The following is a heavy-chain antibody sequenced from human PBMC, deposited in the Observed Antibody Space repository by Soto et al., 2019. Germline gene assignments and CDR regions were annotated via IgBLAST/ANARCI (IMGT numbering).Heavy chain of an antibody. CDR1: GGTFSSYA. CDR3: AREKRVRSGIYYGYVGYYYGMDV. CDR2: IIPIFGTA. D-gene: IGHD1-26*01. V-gene: IGHV1-69*12. J-gene: IGHJ6*02. Sequence: QVQLVQSGAEVKKPGSSVKVSCKASGGTFSSYAISWVRQAPGQGLEWMGGIIPIFGTANYAQKFQGRVTITADESTSRADMELSSLRSEDTAVYYCAREKRVRSGIYYGYVGYYYGMDVWGQGTTVTVSS.